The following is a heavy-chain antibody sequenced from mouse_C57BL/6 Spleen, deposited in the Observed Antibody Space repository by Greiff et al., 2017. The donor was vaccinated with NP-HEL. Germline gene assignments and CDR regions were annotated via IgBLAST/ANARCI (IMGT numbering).Heavy chain of an antibody. Sequence: DVKLVESEGGLVQPGSSMKLSCTASGFTFSDYYMAWVRQVPEKGLEWVANINYDGSSTYYLDSLKSRFIISRDNAKNILYLQMSSLKSEDTATYYCAREDGSSFYYFDYWGQGTTLTVSS. D-gene: IGHD1-1*01. CDR3: AREDGSSFYYFDY. V-gene: IGHV5-16*01. CDR1: GFTFSDYY. CDR2: INYDGSST. J-gene: IGHJ2*01.